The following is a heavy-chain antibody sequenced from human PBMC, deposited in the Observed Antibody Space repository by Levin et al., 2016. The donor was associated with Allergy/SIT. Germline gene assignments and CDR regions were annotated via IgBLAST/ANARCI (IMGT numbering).Heavy chain of an antibody. CDR3: ARDSRLQHYYGMDV. CDR2: IIPIFGTA. Sequence: WVRQAPGQGLEWMGGIIPIFGTANYAQKFQGRVTITADESTSTAYMELSSLRSEDTAVYYCARDSRLQHYYGMDVWGQGTTVTVSS. J-gene: IGHJ6*02. V-gene: IGHV1-69*01. D-gene: IGHD5-24*01.